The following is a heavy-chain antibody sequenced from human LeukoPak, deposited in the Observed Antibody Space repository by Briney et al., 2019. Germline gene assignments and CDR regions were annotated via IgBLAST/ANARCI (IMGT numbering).Heavy chain of an antibody. Sequence: GASVKVSCKASGGTFSTYGISWLRPAPGQGLEWMGGLIPMFGTADYAQKFQDRVIITADTSTSTVSMELGGLRSEDTAIYYCARDLVSGTNRGPFQHWGQGTLVTVSS. V-gene: IGHV1-69*06. CDR2: LIPMFGTA. CDR1: GGTFSTYG. D-gene: IGHD3-10*01. CDR3: ARDLVSGTNRGPFQH. J-gene: IGHJ1*01.